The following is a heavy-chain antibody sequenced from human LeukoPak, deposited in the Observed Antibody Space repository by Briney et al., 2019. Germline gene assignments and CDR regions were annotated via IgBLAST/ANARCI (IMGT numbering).Heavy chain of an antibody. J-gene: IGHJ5*02. Sequence: SETLSLTCTVSGGSISSYYWSWIRQPPGKGLECIGYIHYSGSTNYTPSLKSRVTISVDTSKNQFSLKLNTVTAADTAVYYCARGGYYGWGNDFRFDPWGQGTLVTVSS. CDR2: IHYSGST. CDR1: GGSISSYY. CDR3: ARGGYYGWGNDFRFDP. V-gene: IGHV4-59*01. D-gene: IGHD3-10*01.